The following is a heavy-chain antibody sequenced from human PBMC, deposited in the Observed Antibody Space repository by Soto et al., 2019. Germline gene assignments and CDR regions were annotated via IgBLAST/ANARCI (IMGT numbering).Heavy chain of an antibody. CDR2: ISSSSSYI. Sequence: EVQLVESGGGLVKPGGSLRLSCAASGFTFSTYSMNWVRQAPGKGLEWVSSISSSSSYIYYADSVKGRFTISRDNAKDSRYLQMNGLRAEDMTVYYCSRDRGGDLKAFDIWGQGTMVTVSS. CDR3: SRDRGGDLKAFDI. CDR1: GFTFSTYS. V-gene: IGHV3-21*01. D-gene: IGHD3-16*01. J-gene: IGHJ3*02.